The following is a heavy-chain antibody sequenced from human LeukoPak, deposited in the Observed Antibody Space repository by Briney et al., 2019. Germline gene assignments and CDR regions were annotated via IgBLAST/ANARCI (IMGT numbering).Heavy chain of an antibody. CDR3: ARSIGLTGGGVDV. Sequence: GGSLRLSCAASGFTFSDYNMNWVRQAPGKGLEWVSYITDSGNTIHYADSVKGRFTISRDNAKNSLYLQMNSLRAEDTAVYYCARSIGLTGGGVDVWGQGTAVTVSS. D-gene: IGHD3-9*01. CDR2: ITDSGNTI. J-gene: IGHJ6*02. V-gene: IGHV3-11*01. CDR1: GFTFSDYN.